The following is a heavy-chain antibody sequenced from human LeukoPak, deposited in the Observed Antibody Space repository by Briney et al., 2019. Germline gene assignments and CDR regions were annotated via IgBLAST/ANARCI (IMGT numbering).Heavy chain of an antibody. J-gene: IGHJ4*02. D-gene: IGHD3-22*01. CDR3: ARDSDSSGYGDY. Sequence: PGGSLRLSCAASGFTFSSYAMHWVRQAPGKGLEWVAVISYDGSNKYYADSVKGRFTISRANSKNTLYLQMNSLRAEDTAVYYCARDSDSSGYGDYWGQGTLVTVSS. CDR1: GFTFSSYA. V-gene: IGHV3-30*04. CDR2: ISYDGSNK.